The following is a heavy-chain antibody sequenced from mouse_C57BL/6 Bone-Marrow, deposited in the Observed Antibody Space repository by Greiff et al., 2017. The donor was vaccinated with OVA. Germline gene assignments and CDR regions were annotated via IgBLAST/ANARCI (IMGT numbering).Heavy chain of an antibody. Sequence: VKLQQSGAELVKPGASVKLSCKASGYTFTEYTIHWVKQRSGQGLEWIGWFYPGSGSIKYNEKFKDKATLTADKSSSTVYMELSRLTSEDSAVYFCARHEVPYYYGSSDYAMDYWGQGTSVTVSS. J-gene: IGHJ4*01. D-gene: IGHD1-1*01. CDR1: GYTFTEYT. V-gene: IGHV1-62-2*01. CDR2: FYPGSGSI. CDR3: ARHEVPYYYGSSDYAMDY.